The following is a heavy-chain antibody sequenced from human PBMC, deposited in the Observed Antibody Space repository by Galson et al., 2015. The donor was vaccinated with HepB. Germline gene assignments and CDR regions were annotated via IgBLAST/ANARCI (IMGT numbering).Heavy chain of an antibody. CDR2: IKQDGSEK. CDR1: GYTFSNYW. D-gene: IGHD5-12*01. J-gene: IGHJ6*03. V-gene: IGHV3-7*01. CDR3: ARDRYGGYNYYYYYYMDV. Sequence: SLRLSCAASGYTFSNYWMPWVRQAPGKGLEWVANIKQDGSEKYYVDSVKGRFTISRDNAKNSLYLQMNSLRAEDTAVYYCARDRYGGYNYYYYYYMDVWGKGTTVTVSS.